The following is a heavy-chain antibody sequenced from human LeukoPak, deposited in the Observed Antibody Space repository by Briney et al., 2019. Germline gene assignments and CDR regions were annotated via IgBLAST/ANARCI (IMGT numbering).Heavy chain of an antibody. CDR2: INHSGST. CDR3: ARSDPPYYYGSGTFDY. V-gene: IGHV4-34*01. D-gene: IGHD3-10*01. Sequence: SETLSLTCAVYGGSFSGYYWSWIRQPPGKGLEWIGEINHSGSTNYNPSLKSRVTISVDTSKNQFSLKPSSVTAADTAVYYCARSDPPYYYGSGTFDYWGQGTLVTVSS. CDR1: GGSFSGYY. J-gene: IGHJ4*02.